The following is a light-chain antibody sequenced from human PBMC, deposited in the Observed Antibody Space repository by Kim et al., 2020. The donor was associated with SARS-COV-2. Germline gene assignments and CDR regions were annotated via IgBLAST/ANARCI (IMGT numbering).Light chain of an antibody. CDR2: GAS. CDR1: QTVTSNY. V-gene: IGKV3-20*01. J-gene: IGKJ1*01. CDR3: QQYGSSPAT. Sequence: SPGERATLSGRASQTVTSNYLAWYQQKPGLAPRLLIYGASSRATGIPDRFSGSGSGTDFTLTISRLEPEDFAVYYCQQYGSSPATFGQGTKVDIK.